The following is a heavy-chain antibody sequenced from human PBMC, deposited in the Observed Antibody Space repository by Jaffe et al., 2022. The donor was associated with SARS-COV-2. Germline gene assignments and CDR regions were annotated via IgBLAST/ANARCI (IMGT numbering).Heavy chain of an antibody. D-gene: IGHD5-12*01. CDR2: IYYSGST. Sequence: QVQLQESGPGLVKPSETLSLTCTVSGGSISSYYWSWIRQPPGKGLEWIGYIYYSGSTNYNPSLKSRVTISVDTSKNQFSLKLSSVTAADTAVYYCARHHEVATIPHAFDIWGQGTMVTVSS. CDR3: ARHHEVATIPHAFDI. CDR1: GGSISSYY. J-gene: IGHJ3*02. V-gene: IGHV4-59*08.